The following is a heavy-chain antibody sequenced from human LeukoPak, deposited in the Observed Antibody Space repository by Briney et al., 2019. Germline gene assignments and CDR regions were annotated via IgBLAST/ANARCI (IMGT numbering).Heavy chain of an antibody. V-gene: IGHV4-61*02. CDR1: GGSVSSTSYY. J-gene: IGHJ4*02. Sequence: PSETLSLTCSVSGGSVSSTSYYWSWIRQPAGKGLEWIGRIYTSGSTNYNPSLKSRVTISVDTSKNQFSLKLISVTAADTAVYYCARDPQPYYDILTGYAHYFDYWGQGTLVTVSS. D-gene: IGHD3-9*01. CDR2: IYTSGST. CDR3: ARDPQPYYDILTGYAHYFDY.